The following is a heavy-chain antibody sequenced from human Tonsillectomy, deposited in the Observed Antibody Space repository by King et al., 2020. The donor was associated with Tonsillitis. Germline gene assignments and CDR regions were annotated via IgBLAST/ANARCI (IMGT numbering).Heavy chain of an antibody. CDR1: GFTFSSYW. CDR3: ARGRGSYSVDY. D-gene: IGHD1-26*01. Sequence: VQLVESGGGLVQPGGSLRLSCAASGFTFSSYWMSWVRQAPGKGLEWVANIKQDGSEKYYVDSVKGRFTISRDKAKNSLYLQMNSLRAEDTAVYYCARGRGSYSVDYWGQGTLVTVSS. J-gene: IGHJ4*02. CDR2: IKQDGSEK. V-gene: IGHV3-7*01.